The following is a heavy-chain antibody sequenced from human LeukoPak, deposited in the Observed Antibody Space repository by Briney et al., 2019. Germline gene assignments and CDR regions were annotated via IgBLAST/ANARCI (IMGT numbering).Heavy chain of an antibody. J-gene: IGHJ4*02. D-gene: IGHD4-17*01. CDR3: ARVDYGDYVGDY. Sequence: ASVKVSCKASGYTFTSYGISWVRQAPGQGLEWMGWISAYNGNTNYAQRLQGRVTMTTDTSTSTAYMELRSLRSDDTAVYYCARVDYGDYVGDYWGQGTLVTVSS. CDR1: GYTFTSYG. CDR2: ISAYNGNT. V-gene: IGHV1-18*01.